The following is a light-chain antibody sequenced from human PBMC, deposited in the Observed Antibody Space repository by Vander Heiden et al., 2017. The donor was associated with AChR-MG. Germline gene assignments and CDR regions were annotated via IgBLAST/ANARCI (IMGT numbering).Light chain of an antibody. CDR2: KAS. CDR3: QQDNSYSGT. Sequence: IQMTQPPSTLSASVGDRVTITCRASQNIYTWLAWYQQKPGKDPKLLIYKASSLESGVPSRFSGSGSGTEFTLTISTLQPDDFATYYCQQDNSYSGTFGQGTKVEIK. J-gene: IGKJ1*01. V-gene: IGKV1-5*03. CDR1: QNIYTW.